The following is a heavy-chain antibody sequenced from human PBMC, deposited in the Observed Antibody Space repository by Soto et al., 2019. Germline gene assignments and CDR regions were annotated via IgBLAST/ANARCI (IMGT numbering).Heavy chain of an antibody. CDR2: GLRPDYT. CDR1: GGSINDYY. V-gene: IGHV4-59*01. Sequence: ETLSLTCTVSGGSINDYYWSWTRQPPGKGLEWIAYGLRPDYTGYNPSLRNRVTISSDTSKNQFSLRLISVTAADTAVYYCVAGPDRAKSAYWGQGTLVTVSS. J-gene: IGHJ4*01. CDR3: VAGPDRAKSAY.